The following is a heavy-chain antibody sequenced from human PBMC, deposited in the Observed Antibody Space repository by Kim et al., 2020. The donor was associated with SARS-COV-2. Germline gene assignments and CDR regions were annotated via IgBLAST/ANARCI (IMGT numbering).Heavy chain of an antibody. CDR2: ISSSGSTI. CDR3: ARNYYDSSGYYLYWYFDL. V-gene: IGHV3-11*04. CDR1: GFTFSDYY. D-gene: IGHD3-22*01. J-gene: IGHJ2*01. Sequence: GGSLRLSCAASGFTFSDYYMSWIRQAPGKGLEWVSYISSSGSTIYYADSVKGRFTISRDNAKNSLYLQMNSLRAEDTAVYYCARNYYDSSGYYLYWYFDLWGRGTLVTVSS.